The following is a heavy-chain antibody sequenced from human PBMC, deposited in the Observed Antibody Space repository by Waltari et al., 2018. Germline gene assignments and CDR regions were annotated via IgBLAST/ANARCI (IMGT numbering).Heavy chain of an antibody. CDR1: GGSFSGYY. J-gene: IGHJ6*02. CDR3: VRLEDCSGPGGNCYSGDSFALDV. V-gene: IGHV4-34*02. D-gene: IGHD2-21*02. CDR2: INHNGNR. Sequence: QVQLQQWGAGQLQPSETLSLTCAVFGGSFSGYYWGWFRHPPGKGLEWIGEINHNGNRNYNPSLRSRITMLLDTSRSQFSLKVNSVTAADTAVYYCVRLEDCSGPGGNCYSGDSFALDVWGQGTTVTVSS.